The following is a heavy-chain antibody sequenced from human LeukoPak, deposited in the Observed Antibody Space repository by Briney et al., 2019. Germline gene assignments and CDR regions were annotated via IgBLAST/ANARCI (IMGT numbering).Heavy chain of an antibody. CDR2: FDPENGET. D-gene: IGHD2-15*01. Sequence: ASVKVSCKVSGYTLTDLSMHWVRQAPGKGLEWMGGFDPENGETIYAQKFQGRVTMTEDTSTDTAYMELSSLRSEDTAVYYCATDSWNWFDPWGQGTLVTVSS. J-gene: IGHJ5*02. V-gene: IGHV1-24*01. CDR1: GYTLTDLS. CDR3: ATDSWNWFDP.